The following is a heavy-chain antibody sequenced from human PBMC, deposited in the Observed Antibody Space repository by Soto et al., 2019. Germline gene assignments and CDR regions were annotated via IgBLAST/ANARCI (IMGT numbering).Heavy chain of an antibody. CDR1: GFTFSSYG. D-gene: IGHD2-2*01. J-gene: IGHJ6*02. CDR2: IWYDGSNK. CDR3: ARVRVLVPRGMDV. V-gene: IGHV3-33*01. Sequence: QVQLVESGGGVVQPGRSLRLSCAASGFTFSSYGMHWVRQAPGKGLEWVAVIWYDGSNKYYADSVKGRFTISRDNSKNTLYLQMNSRRAEDTAVYYCARVRVLVPRGMDVWGQGTTVTVSS.